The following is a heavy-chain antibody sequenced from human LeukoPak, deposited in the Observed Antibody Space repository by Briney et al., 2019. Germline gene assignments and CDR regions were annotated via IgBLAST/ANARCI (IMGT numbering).Heavy chain of an antibody. CDR3: ARGGYSYVNYFDY. CDR1: GDSMKSYY. CDR2: IYYSGNI. D-gene: IGHD5-18*01. J-gene: IGHJ4*02. V-gene: IGHV4-59*01. Sequence: PSETLSLTCTVSGDSMKSYYWTWIRQTPGKGLEWMGHIYYSGNINYNPSLKSRVTISLDTSKSQFSLKLSSVTAADTAVYYCARGGYSYVNYFDYWGQGTLVTVSS.